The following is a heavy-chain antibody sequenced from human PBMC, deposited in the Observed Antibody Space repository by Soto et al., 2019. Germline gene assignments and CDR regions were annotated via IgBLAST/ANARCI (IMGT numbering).Heavy chain of an antibody. Sequence: SVKVSCNASAGTFSSDSISWGRQAPGQGLQWMGGIIPIFGTANYAQKFQGRVTITADKSTSTAYMQLSSPRSEDTAVYYCARDGYGGNSCYWGQGTLVTVSS. D-gene: IGHD2-21*02. CDR2: IIPIFGTA. J-gene: IGHJ4*02. V-gene: IGHV1-69*06. CDR1: AGTFSSDS. CDR3: ARDGYGGNSCY.